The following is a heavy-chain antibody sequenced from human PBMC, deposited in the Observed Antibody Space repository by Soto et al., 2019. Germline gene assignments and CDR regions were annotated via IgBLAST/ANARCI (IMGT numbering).Heavy chain of an antibody. CDR2: ISSTCRRT. V-gene: IGHV3-23*01. Sequence: PGGSLRLSCGSSGFNFANYTMGGVRQAPGKGLEWVSGISSTCRRTYYADSVRGRLSISRDNSKNTVDLQINSLRAEDTAVYYCAKVANVGVVVEYFDHWGQGSLVPVSS. CDR1: GFNFANYT. D-gene: IGHD3-3*01. J-gene: IGHJ4*02. CDR3: AKVANVGVVVEYFDH.